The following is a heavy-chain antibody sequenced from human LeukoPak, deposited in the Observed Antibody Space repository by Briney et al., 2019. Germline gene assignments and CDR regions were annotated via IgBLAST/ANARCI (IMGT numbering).Heavy chain of an antibody. J-gene: IGHJ3*02. CDR2: IDWVGDK. V-gene: IGHV2-70*11. D-gene: IGHD4-17*01. CDR3: ARIMTTVTHDALDI. Sequence: ETAPTLVNATQTLTQTCTFSGFSLSTSEMCVNWINQSPGNALLCFARIDWVGDKYFSTSLKTSLHISTYTTTNQIVLPLTNNDPVDTATYYCARIMTTVTHDALDIWGQGTMVTVSS. CDR1: GFSLSTSEMC.